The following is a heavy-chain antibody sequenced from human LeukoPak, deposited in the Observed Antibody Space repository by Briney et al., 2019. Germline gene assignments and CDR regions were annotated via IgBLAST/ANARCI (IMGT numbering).Heavy chain of an antibody. Sequence: QPGGSLRLSCAASGFTFSSYGMHWVRQAPGKGLEWTSYISRSGSTINYADSVKGRFTISRDDAKYSLYLQMNSLRAEDTAVYYCAKSTVTNYFDNWGQGSLVTVSS. D-gene: IGHD4-17*01. CDR1: GFTFSSYG. CDR2: ISRSGSTI. J-gene: IGHJ4*02. V-gene: IGHV3-48*04. CDR3: AKSTVTNYFDN.